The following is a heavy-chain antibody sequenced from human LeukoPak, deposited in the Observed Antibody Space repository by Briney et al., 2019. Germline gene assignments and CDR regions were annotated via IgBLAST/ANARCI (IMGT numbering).Heavy chain of an antibody. CDR3: ARPLLVDPYGLDV. J-gene: IGHJ6*02. Sequence: GASVTVSCKASGYSFSLYYMHWVRQAPGQGLEWMGWINPDSGGTKYAQEFQGRVTMTRDTSISTAYMELSRLRSDDTAVYYCARPLLVDPYGLDVWGQGTTVTVSS. V-gene: IGHV1-2*02. D-gene: IGHD2-8*01. CDR2: INPDSGGT. CDR1: GYSFSLYY.